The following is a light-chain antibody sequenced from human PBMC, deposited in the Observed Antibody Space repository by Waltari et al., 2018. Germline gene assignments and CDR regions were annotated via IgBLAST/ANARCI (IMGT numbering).Light chain of an antibody. CDR3: CSHGGSFSSGYV. Sequence: QQHPGKAPKFMIYDVSKRPSGVPDPFSGSKSGNTASLTISGLQTEDEADYYCCSHGGSFSSGYVFGSGTKVTVL. J-gene: IGLJ1*01. CDR2: DVS. V-gene: IGLV2-11*01.